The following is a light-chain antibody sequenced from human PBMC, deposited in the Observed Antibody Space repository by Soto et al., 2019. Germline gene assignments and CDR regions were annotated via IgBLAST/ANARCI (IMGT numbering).Light chain of an antibody. J-gene: IGKJ1*01. CDR3: QQYNSYSPT. Sequence: DIQLTQSPAFLSASVGDRVTITCRASQGINNYLTWYQQKPGRAPKLLIYAASTLQSGVPSRFSGSGSGTEFTLTISGLQPGDSATYYCQQYNSYSPTFGQGTKVDIK. CDR1: QGINNY. V-gene: IGKV1-9*01. CDR2: AAS.